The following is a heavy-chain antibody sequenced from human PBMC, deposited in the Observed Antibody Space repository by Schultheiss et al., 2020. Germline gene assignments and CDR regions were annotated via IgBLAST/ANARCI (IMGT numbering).Heavy chain of an antibody. CDR2: IYYSGST. J-gene: IGHJ6*04. Sequence: SQTLSLTCTVSGGSISSGGYYWSWIRQPPGKGLEWIGYIYYSGSTNYNPSLKSRVTISVDTSKNQFSLKLSSVTAADTAVYYCARGRCSGGSCYAAYYYYGMDVWGEGTTVTVSS. CDR1: GGSISSGGYY. D-gene: IGHD2-15*01. V-gene: IGHV4-61*08. CDR3: ARGRCSGGSCYAAYYYYGMDV.